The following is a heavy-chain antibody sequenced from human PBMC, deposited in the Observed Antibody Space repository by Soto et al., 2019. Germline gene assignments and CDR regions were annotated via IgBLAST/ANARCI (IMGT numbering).Heavy chain of an antibody. J-gene: IGHJ4*02. Sequence: TSETLSLTCAVYGGSFSDFYWSWIRQPPGKGLEWIGEINHSGSTNYNPSLKSRVTISVDTSKNQFSLKLSSVTAADTAVYYCARFEFTVNAIDYWGQGTLVTVSS. CDR3: ARFEFTVNAIDY. D-gene: IGHD2-21*01. V-gene: IGHV4-34*01. CDR2: INHSGST. CDR1: GGSFSDFY.